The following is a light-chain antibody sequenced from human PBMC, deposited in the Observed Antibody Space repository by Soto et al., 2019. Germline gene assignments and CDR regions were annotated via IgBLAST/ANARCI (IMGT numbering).Light chain of an antibody. J-gene: IGLJ1*01. CDR2: DVT. CDR3: SSYTSTSTPWV. CDR1: SSDVGGYNY. Sequence: QSLLTQPASVSGSPGQSITISCTGTSSDVGGYNYVSWYQQHPGKAPKLMIYDVTDRPSGVSNRFSGSKSGNTASLTISGLQAEDEADYYCSSYTSTSTPWVFGTGTKVTVL. V-gene: IGLV2-14*01.